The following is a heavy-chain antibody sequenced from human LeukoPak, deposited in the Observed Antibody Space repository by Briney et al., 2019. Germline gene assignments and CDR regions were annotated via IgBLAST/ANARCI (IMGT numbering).Heavy chain of an antibody. CDR3: ARDQLWSNPVWNFDP. Sequence: SETLSLTCSVSGFSIDNAYFWAWVRQPPGEGLEWVGSIYNDGNTHPNPSLRGRVSISTDTSRNHFSLRLTSVTATDTAVYYCARDQLWSNPVWNFDPWGQGTLVTVSS. J-gene: IGHJ5*02. CDR1: GFSIDNAYF. V-gene: IGHV4-38-2*02. D-gene: IGHD3-3*01. CDR2: IYNDGNT.